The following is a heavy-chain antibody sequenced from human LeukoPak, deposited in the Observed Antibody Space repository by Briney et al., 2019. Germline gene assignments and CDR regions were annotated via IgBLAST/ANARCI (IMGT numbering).Heavy chain of an antibody. J-gene: IGHJ4*02. V-gene: IGHV3-48*03. D-gene: IGHD3-3*01. CDR2: ISSTGNTI. CDR1: GFTFSSYE. CDR3: ARDTDFWSGHSQFFDF. Sequence: PGGSLRLSCAASGFTFSSYEMNWVRQAPGKGLEWLSYISSTGNTIYYADSVKGRFTISRDNAKNSLFLQMNSLRAEDTAVYYYARDTDFWSGHSQFFDFWGQGTLVTVSS.